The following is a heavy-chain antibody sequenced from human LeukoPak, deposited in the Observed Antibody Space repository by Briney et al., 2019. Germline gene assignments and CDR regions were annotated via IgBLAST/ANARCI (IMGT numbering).Heavy chain of an antibody. CDR1: GYTFTSYY. CDR3: ARDFRNVLLWFGELLYLGY. V-gene: IGHV1-46*01. J-gene: IGHJ4*02. D-gene: IGHD3-10*01. Sequence: ASVKVSCKASGYTFTSYYMHWVRQAPGQGLEWMGIINPSGGSTSYAQKFQGRVTMTRDTSTSTVYMELSSLRSEDTAVYYCARDFRNVLLWFGELLYLGYWGQGTLVTVSS. CDR2: INPSGGST.